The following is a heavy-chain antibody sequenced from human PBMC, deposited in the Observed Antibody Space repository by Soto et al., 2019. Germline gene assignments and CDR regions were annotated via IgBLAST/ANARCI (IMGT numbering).Heavy chain of an antibody. CDR1: GFSLSTSGVG. Sequence: QITVKESGPKLVKPSQTLTLTCAFSGFSLSTSGVGVGWVRQPPGKAPEWLALIYWDDDKRYRPSLKSRLSITKDPSKDQVVFTMTNMDPVDTATYYCVHQAWNNNTYYFDLWGRGTLVTVSS. CDR2: IYWDDDK. D-gene: IGHD1-1*01. V-gene: IGHV2-5*02. CDR3: VHQAWNNNTYYFDL. J-gene: IGHJ2*01.